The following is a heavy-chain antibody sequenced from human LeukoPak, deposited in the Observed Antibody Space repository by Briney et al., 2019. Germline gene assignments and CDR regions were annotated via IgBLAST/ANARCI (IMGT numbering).Heavy chain of an antibody. CDR3: AREDIVPRGFDP. CDR2: IYSGGST. CDR1: GFTVSSNY. D-gene: IGHD2-8*01. Sequence: GGSLRLSCAASGFTVSSNYMSWVRQAPGKGLEWVSVIYSGGSTYYADSVKGRFTISRDNSKNTLYLHMNSLRAEDTAVYYCAREDIVPRGFDPWGQGTLVTVSS. J-gene: IGHJ5*02. V-gene: IGHV3-53*01.